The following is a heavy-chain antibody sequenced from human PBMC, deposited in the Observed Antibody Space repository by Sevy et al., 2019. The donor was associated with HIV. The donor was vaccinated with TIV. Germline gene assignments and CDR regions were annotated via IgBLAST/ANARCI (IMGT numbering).Heavy chain of an antibody. J-gene: IGHJ4*02. CDR2: IQYDGSNK. CDR1: GFSFSSYG. CDR3: GKEGGGEGGDH. V-gene: IGHV3-30*02. Sequence: GGSLRLSCAASGFSFSSYGMHWVRQAPGKGLEWMSYIQYDGSNKDYADSVKGRFTISRDNSKNTLYLQMNSLRVEDTAVCYGGKEGGGEGGDHWGQGTLVTVSS. D-gene: IGHD2-21*01.